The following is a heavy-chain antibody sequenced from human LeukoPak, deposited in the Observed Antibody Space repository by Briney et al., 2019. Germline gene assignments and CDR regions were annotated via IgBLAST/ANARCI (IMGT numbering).Heavy chain of an antibody. Sequence: PSETLSLTCTVSGGSISSSSYYWGWIRQPPGKGLEWLGSIYYSGSTYYNPSLKSRVTISVDTSKNQFSLKLSSVTAADTAVYYCASPYYGSGSYIVDPWGQGTLVTVSS. CDR3: ASPYYGSGSYIVDP. D-gene: IGHD3-10*01. CDR1: GGSISSSSYY. CDR2: IYYSGST. V-gene: IGHV4-39*01. J-gene: IGHJ5*02.